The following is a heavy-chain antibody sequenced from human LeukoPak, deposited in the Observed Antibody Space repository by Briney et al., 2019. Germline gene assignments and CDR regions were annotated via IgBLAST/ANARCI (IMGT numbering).Heavy chain of an antibody. CDR1: GFTFSSYS. Sequence: GGSLRLSCAASGFTFSSYSMNWVRQAPGKGLEWVSSISSSSSYIYYADSEKGRFTISRDNAKNSLYLQMNSLRAEDTAVYYCARDPVGYYYGSGSPQNWFDPWGQGTLVTVSS. CDR2: ISSSSSYI. CDR3: ARDPVGYYYGSGSPQNWFDP. J-gene: IGHJ5*02. D-gene: IGHD3-10*01. V-gene: IGHV3-21*01.